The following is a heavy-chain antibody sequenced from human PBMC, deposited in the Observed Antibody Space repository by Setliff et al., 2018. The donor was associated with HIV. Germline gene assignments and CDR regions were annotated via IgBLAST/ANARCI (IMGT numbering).Heavy chain of an antibody. D-gene: IGHD6-13*01. J-gene: IGHJ4*02. CDR2: ISDGGGGT. Sequence: GGSLRLSCAASGFTFWSHSMLWVRQAPGKGLEWVSAISDGGGGTDYADSVKGRFTISRDNSRNTLYLQMNSLGVEDTALYYCGRDVHDAAADNWGRGTLVTVSS. CDR3: GRDVHDAAADN. V-gene: IGHV3-23*01. CDR1: GFTFWSHS.